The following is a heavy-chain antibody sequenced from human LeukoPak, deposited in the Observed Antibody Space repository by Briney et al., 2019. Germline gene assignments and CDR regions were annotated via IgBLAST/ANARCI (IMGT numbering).Heavy chain of an antibody. D-gene: IGHD5-18*01. Sequence: QSGGSLRLSCAASGFTFSGYAMNWVRQAPGKGLEWLSYISATGNSIYYADSVKGRFTISRDNAKNSLYLQMNSLGAEDTAVYYCARGGPGYNYGYNLGVYWRQGTLVTVSS. CDR3: ARGGPGYNYGYNLGVY. CDR2: ISATGNSI. CDR1: GFTFSGYA. V-gene: IGHV3-48*03. J-gene: IGHJ4*02.